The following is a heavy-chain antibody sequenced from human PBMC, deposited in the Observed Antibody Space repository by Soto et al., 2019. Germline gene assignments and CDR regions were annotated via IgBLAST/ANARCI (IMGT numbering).Heavy chain of an antibody. CDR1: GDTFSTYT. V-gene: IGHV1-69*13. CDR3: AREVLVLVLTTVSSDYYYYAMDV. Sequence: GASVKVSCKASGDTFSTYTITWMRQAPGQGLEWMGGIIPRSATSKYAQKFQGRVTITADESTSTVYMELRTLRPEDTAVYYCAREVLVLVLTTVSSDYYYYAMDVWGQGTTVTVSS. CDR2: IIPRSATS. J-gene: IGHJ6*02. D-gene: IGHD4-17*01.